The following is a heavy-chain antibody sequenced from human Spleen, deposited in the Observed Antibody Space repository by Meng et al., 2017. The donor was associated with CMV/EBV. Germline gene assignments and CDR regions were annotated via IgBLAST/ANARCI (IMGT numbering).Heavy chain of an antibody. V-gene: IGHV3-64*02. CDR2: ISSNGGST. Sequence: GESLKISCAASGFTFSSYAMHWVRQAPGKGLEYVSAISSNGGSTYYADSVKGRFTISRDNSKNTLYLQMGSLRAEDMAVYYCARDLADYYGSGSTLWNWGQGTLVTVSS. CDR3: ARDLADYYGSGSTLWN. CDR1: GFTFSSYA. D-gene: IGHD3-10*01. J-gene: IGHJ4*02.